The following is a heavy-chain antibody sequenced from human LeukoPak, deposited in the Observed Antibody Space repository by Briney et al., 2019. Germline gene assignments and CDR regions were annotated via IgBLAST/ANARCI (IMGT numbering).Heavy chain of an antibody. D-gene: IGHD5-12*01. CDR2: INPTGGSP. CDR1: GYSLTSHY. J-gene: IGHJ6*02. CDR3: ARIGGGYSGYGYYYGMDV. V-gene: IGHV1-46*01. Sequence: ASVKVSCKASGYSLTSHYMHWVRQAPGQGLEWMGIINPTGGSPSYAQKFQGRVTMTRDTSTSTVSMELSSLRSEDTAVYYCARIGGGYSGYGYYYGMDVWGQGTTVTVSS.